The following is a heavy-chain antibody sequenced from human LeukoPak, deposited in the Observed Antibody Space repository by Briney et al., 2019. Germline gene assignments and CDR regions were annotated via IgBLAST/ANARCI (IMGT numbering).Heavy chain of an antibody. D-gene: IGHD4-17*01. CDR3: ARSADYGVYNWFDP. Sequence: SETLSLTCTVSGGSISSYYWSWIRQPAGKGLEWIGRIYTSGSTNYNPSLKSRVTMSVDTSKNQFSLKLSSVTAADTAVYYCARSADYGVYNWFDPWGPGTLVTVSS. V-gene: IGHV4-4*07. CDR1: GGSISSYY. J-gene: IGHJ5*02. CDR2: IYTSGST.